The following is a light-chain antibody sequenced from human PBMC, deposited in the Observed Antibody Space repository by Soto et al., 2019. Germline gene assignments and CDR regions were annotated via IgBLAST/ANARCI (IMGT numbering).Light chain of an antibody. CDR2: DAS. Sequence: EIFLTQSPDTLSLSPGERATLSCRASQSVTNYIAWYQQRPGQAPRLLIYDASNRATGVPARFGGSGSGTDFTLTISDLEPADFGLYYCQQRLNWPPGFGQGTKVDIK. V-gene: IGKV3-11*01. CDR3: QQRLNWPPG. CDR1: QSVTNY. J-gene: IGKJ1*01.